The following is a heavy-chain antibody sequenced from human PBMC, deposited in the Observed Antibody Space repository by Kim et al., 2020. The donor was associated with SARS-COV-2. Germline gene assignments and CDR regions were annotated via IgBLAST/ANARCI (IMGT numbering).Heavy chain of an antibody. CDR2: IKQDGSEK. CDR3: ARDSSPSYYDILTGYYDHLGSFDY. CDR1: GFTFSSYW. D-gene: IGHD3-9*01. Sequence: GGSLRLSCAASGFTFSSYWMSWVRQAPGKGLEWVANIKQDGSEKYYVDSVKGRFTISRDNAKNSLYLQMNSLRAEDTAVYYCARDSSPSYYDILTGYYDHLGSFDYWGQGTLVTVSS. V-gene: IGHV3-7*05. J-gene: IGHJ4*02.